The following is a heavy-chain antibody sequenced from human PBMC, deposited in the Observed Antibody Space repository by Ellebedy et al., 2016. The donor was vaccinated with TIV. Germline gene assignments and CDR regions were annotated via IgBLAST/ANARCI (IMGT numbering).Heavy chain of an antibody. CDR1: GFTFSNNS. CDR3: ARDPVGVGPAFDV. Sequence: PGGSLRLSCTASGFTFSNNSMNWVRQAPGKGLEWVSYISDTGTTIYYADSVKGRFTISRDNGKISLYLQMNSLRAEDTAIYYCARDPVGVGPAFDVWGQGTMVTVSS. V-gene: IGHV3-48*04. D-gene: IGHD4-23*01. J-gene: IGHJ3*01. CDR2: ISDTGTTI.